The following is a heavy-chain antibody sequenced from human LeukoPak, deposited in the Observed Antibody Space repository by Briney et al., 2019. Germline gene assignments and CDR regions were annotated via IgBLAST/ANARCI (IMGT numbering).Heavy chain of an antibody. V-gene: IGHV3-33*01. CDR2: IWYDGSNK. CDR1: GFTFSSYG. CDR3: ARERIVVVPAATYYYYGMDV. J-gene: IGHJ6*02. D-gene: IGHD2-2*01. Sequence: PGGSLRLSCAASGFTFSSYGMHWVRQAPGKGLEWVAVIWYDGSNKYYADFVKGRFTISRDNSKNTLYLQMNSLRAEDTAVYYCARERIVVVPAATYYYYGMDVWGQGTTVTVSS.